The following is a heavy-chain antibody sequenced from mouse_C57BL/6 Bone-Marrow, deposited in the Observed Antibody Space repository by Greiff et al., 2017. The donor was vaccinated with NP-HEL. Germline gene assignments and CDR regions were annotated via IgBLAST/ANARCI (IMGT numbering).Heavy chain of an antibody. CDR3: ARCPYDGSFAY. Sequence: VQLQESGAELVRPGTSVKVSCKASGYAFTNYLIEWVKQRPGQGLEWIGVINPGSGGTNYNEKFKGKATLTADQASSTAYMQLSSLTSEDSAVYFCARCPYDGSFAYWGQGTLVTVSA. J-gene: IGHJ3*01. V-gene: IGHV1-54*01. CDR1: GYAFTNYL. CDR2: INPGSGGT. D-gene: IGHD2-3*01.